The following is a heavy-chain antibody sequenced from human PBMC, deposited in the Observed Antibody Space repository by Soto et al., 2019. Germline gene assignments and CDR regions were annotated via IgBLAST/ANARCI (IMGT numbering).Heavy chain of an antibody. D-gene: IGHD6-6*01. CDR2: ISWDGGST. CDR1: GFTFDDYT. Sequence: GGSLRLSCAASGFTFDDYTMHWVRQAPGKGLEWVSLISWDGGSTYYADSVKGRFTISRDNSKNSLYLQMNSLRTEDTALYYCAKDIVSSVPYGKDVCSQGTTVTVSS. J-gene: IGHJ6*02. V-gene: IGHV3-43*01. CDR3: AKDIVSSVPYGKDV.